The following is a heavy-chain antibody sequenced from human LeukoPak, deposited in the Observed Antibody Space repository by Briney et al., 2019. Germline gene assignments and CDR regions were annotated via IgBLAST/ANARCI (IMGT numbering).Heavy chain of an antibody. Sequence: ASVKVSCKASGYTFTKYTIHWVRQGPGQRLQWMGWIIAGNGNPRYSQNFQGRVTFTRDTSATTAYMELSSLKFEDTAVYYCARDSGTEEGWFDPWGQGTLVTVSS. V-gene: IGHV1-3*01. J-gene: IGHJ5*02. CDR2: IIAGNGNP. CDR3: ARDSGTEEGWFDP. CDR1: GYTFTKYT.